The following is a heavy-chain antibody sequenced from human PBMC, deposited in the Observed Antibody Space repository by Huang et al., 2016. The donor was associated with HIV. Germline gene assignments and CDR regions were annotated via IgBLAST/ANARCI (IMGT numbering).Heavy chain of an antibody. Sequence: HLVESGGGSGRPGESLKPLCLATGFDSSTHIFNWVRQAPGSGRECISHVGDMYQKVSYAKSVRVRFTISRDNARQSIYLQMRNLRPSDTAKYYCVRDTKYRSGFYNYYYMDVWGNGTAVTVSS. J-gene: IGHJ6*03. CDR1: GFDSSTHI. V-gene: IGHV3-48*01. CDR2: VGDMYQKV. CDR3: VRDTKYRSGFYNYYYMDV. D-gene: IGHD6-25*01.